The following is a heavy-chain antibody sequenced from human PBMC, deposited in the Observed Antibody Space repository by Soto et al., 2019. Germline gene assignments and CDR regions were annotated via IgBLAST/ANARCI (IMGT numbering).Heavy chain of an antibody. V-gene: IGHV4-30-4*01. CDR3: ARGRYCLTGRCFPNWFDS. CDR1: GDSISTVDYF. CDR2: IYKSATT. D-gene: IGHD2-15*01. J-gene: IGHJ5*01. Sequence: SEILSLTCSVSGDSISTVDYFWAWIRQPPGQALEYIGYIYKSATTYYNPSFESRVAISPDTSKSQFSLNVTSVTAADTAVYFCARGRYCLTGRCFPNWFDSWGQGTLVTVSS.